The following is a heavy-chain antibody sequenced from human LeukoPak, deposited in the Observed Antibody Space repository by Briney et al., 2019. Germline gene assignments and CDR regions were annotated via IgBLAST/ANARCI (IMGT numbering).Heavy chain of an antibody. Sequence: GGSLRLSCAASGFTFSSYAMHWVRQAPGKGLEWVAVISYDGSNKYYADSVKGRFTISRDNSKNTLYLQMSSLRAEDTAVYYCARDPRLAYYTGGFDYWGQGTLVTVSS. CDR1: GFTFSSYA. CDR2: ISYDGSNK. J-gene: IGHJ4*02. CDR3: ARDPRLAYYTGGFDY. V-gene: IGHV3-30*04. D-gene: IGHD1-26*01.